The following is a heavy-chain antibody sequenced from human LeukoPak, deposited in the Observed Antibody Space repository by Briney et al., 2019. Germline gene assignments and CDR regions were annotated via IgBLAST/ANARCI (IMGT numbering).Heavy chain of an antibody. CDR3: VKGERYCSSTSCYGDY. V-gene: IGHV3-64D*06. CDR2: ISSNGGST. J-gene: IGHJ4*02. Sequence: GGSLRLSCSASGFTFSSYAMHWVRQAPGKGLEYVSAISSNGGSTYYADSVKGRFTISRDNSKNTLYLQMSSLGAEDTAVYYCVKGERYCSSTSCYGDYWGQGTLVTVSS. CDR1: GFTFSSYA. D-gene: IGHD2-2*01.